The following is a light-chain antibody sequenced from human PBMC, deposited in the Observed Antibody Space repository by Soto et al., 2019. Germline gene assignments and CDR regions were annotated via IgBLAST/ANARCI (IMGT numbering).Light chain of an antibody. Sequence: QSVLTQPASVSGSPGQSITISCTGTSSDVGGYNYVAWYQQYPGEAPRVIIHDVSNRPSGISNRFSGSKSGNTAALTIFGLQAEDEADYYCSSYTTSSTVVFGGGTKVTVL. J-gene: IGLJ3*02. CDR3: SSYTTSSTVV. CDR1: SSDVGGYNY. V-gene: IGLV2-14*03. CDR2: DVS.